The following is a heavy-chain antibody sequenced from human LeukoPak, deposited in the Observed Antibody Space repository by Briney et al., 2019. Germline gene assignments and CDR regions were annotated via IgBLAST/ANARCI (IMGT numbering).Heavy chain of an antibody. CDR3: ARDPLHRFFDY. Sequence: SETLSLTCAVSGGSISSGGYYWSWIRQPAGKGLEWIGRIYASGITKYNPSLKSRLTISLDTSKNQFSLKLSSVTAADTAMYYCARDPLHRFFDYWGQGTLVTVSS. V-gene: IGHV4-61*02. J-gene: IGHJ4*02. CDR1: GGSISSGGYY. CDR2: IYASGIT.